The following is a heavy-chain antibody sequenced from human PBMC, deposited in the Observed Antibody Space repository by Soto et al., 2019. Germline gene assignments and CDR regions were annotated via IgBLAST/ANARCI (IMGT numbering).Heavy chain of an antibody. J-gene: IGHJ4*01. CDR1: GFSFGTHG. Sequence: EVQLLESGGGLVQPGGSLSLSCAASGFSFGTHGMTWVRQAPGKGLEWVSTIDSSGTNTHYADFVKSRFPISRDNSKNTLHLQMNSLRAADTALYYCVAWVSAHSDCGDNGDRVIVSS. CDR3: VAWVSAHSDC. V-gene: IGHV3-23*05. CDR2: IDSSGTNT. D-gene: IGHD2-8*01.